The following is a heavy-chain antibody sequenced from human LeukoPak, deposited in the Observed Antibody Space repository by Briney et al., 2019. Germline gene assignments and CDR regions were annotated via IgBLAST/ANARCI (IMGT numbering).Heavy chain of an antibody. V-gene: IGHV3-20*01. D-gene: IGHD2-15*01. CDR1: GFTFDDYG. CDR2: INWNGGST. CDR3: ARVVFIDWFDP. J-gene: IGHJ5*02. Sequence: GGSLRLSCGASGFTFDDYGMSWVRQAPGKGLEWVSGINWNGGSTGYADSVKGRFTISRDNAKNSLYLQMNSLRAEDTALYHCARVVFIDWFDPWGQGTLVTVSS.